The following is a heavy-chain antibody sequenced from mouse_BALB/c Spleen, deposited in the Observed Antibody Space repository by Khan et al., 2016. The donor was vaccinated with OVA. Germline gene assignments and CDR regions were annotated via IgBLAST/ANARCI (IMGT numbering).Heavy chain of an antibody. CDR3: VNHGSSSAWFTY. Sequence: VQLQQSGAELAKPGASVKMSCKTSGYTFTNYWMHWVKQRPGQGLEWIGYINPTTDYTEFNQKFKDKATLTADKSSSTAYMQLTSLTSEDYALYFGVNHGSSSAWFTYWGQGTLVTVSA. D-gene: IGHD1-1*01. CDR1: GYTFTNYW. V-gene: IGHV1-7*01. J-gene: IGHJ3*01. CDR2: INPTTDYT.